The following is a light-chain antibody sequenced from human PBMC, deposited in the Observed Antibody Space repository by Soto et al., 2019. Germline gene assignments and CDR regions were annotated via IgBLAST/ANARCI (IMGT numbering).Light chain of an antibody. Sequence: DIVMTQSPDSLAVSLGERATINCKSSQMGLYSSNNKNYLAWYQQKPGQPPKLLIYWASTRESGVPDRFSGSGSGTDFTLTISSLQPEDFATYYCQQLHGYPITFGQGTRLEI. J-gene: IGKJ5*01. CDR1: QMGLYSSNNKNY. CDR3: QQLHGYPIT. CDR2: WAS. V-gene: IGKV4-1*01.